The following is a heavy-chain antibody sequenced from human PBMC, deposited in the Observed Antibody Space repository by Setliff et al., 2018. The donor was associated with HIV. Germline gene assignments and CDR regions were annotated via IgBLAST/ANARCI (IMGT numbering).Heavy chain of an antibody. D-gene: IGHD6-13*01. Sequence: GGSLRLSCEASGFTFSTYSMNWVRQAPGKGLEWVSPISSSSRSKYYADSVKGRFTISRDNAENSLYLQMNSLTAEDTAVYYCARIGSGWSVGWFDPWGQGTLVTVSS. CDR3: ARIGSGWSVGWFDP. CDR1: GFTFSTYS. CDR2: ISSSSRSK. V-gene: IGHV3-21*04. J-gene: IGHJ5*02.